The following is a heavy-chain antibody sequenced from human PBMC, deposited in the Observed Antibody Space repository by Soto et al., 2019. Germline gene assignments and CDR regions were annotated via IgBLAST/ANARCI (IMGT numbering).Heavy chain of an antibody. CDR2: INGDGSST. CDR1: GFTFSNYW. V-gene: IGHV3-74*01. J-gene: IGHJ4*02. Sequence: GGSLRLSCAASGFTFSNYWMHWVRQGPGKGLVWVSRINGDGSSTSYGDSVKGRFTISRDNTKNTVYLQMNSLRAEDTAVYYCARVWRGAQMDSSGYYADYWGQGTLVTVSS. CDR3: ARVWRGAQMDSSGYYADY. D-gene: IGHD3-22*01.